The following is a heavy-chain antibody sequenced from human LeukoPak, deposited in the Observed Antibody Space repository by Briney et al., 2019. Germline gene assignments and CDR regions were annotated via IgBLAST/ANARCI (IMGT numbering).Heavy chain of an antibody. V-gene: IGHV4-59*08. CDR1: GGSISSYY. CDR3: ARGKEYQLMGGYGMDV. D-gene: IGHD2-2*01. Sequence: KSSETLSLTCTVSGGSISSYYWRWIRQPPGKGLEWIGYIYYSGSTNYNPSLKSRVTISVDTSKNQFSLKLSSVTAADTAVDYCARGKEYQLMGGYGMDVWGQGTTVTVSS. J-gene: IGHJ6*02. CDR2: IYYSGST.